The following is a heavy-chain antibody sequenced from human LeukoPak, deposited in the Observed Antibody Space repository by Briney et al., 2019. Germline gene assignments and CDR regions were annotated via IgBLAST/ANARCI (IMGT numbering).Heavy chain of an antibody. CDR1: GYTFTSYG. J-gene: IGHJ4*02. V-gene: IGHV1-18*01. Sequence: ASVKVSCKASGYTFTSYGISWVRQAPGQGLEWVGWISAYNGNTNYAQKLQGRVTMTTDTSTSTAYMELRSLRSDDTAVYYCARGYYYDSSGHFDYWGQGTLVTVSS. CDR3: ARGYYYDSSGHFDY. D-gene: IGHD3-22*01. CDR2: ISAYNGNT.